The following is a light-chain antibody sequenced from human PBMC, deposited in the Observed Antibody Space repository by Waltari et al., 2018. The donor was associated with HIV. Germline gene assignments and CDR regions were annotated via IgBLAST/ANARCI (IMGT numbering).Light chain of an antibody. V-gene: IGLV1-36*01. J-gene: IGLJ2*01. CDR1: SSNIGNNA. CDR2: YDD. Sequence: QSVLTQPPSVSVAPRQRVTISCSGSSSNIGNNAVHWYQQLPGQAPKLLIYYDDLLPSGVSDRFSGSKSGTSASLAISGLQSEDEADYYCAAWDDSLNGPVFGGGTKLTVL. CDR3: AAWDDSLNGPV.